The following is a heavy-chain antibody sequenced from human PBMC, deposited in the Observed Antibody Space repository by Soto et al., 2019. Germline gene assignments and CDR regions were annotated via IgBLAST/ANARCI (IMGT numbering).Heavy chain of an antibody. CDR1: GYTFTGYY. V-gene: IGHV1-2*04. Sequence: ASVKVSCKASGYTFTGYYMHWVRQAPGQGLEWMGWINPNSGGTNYAQKFQGWVTMTRDTSISTAYMELSRLRSDDTAVYYCAREIGYYGSGSNDAFDIWVQGTMVTVSS. D-gene: IGHD3-10*01. CDR3: AREIGYYGSGSNDAFDI. CDR2: INPNSGGT. J-gene: IGHJ3*02.